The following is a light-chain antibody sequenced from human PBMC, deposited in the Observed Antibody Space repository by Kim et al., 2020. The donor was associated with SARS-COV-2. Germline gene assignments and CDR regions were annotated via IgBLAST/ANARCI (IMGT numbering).Light chain of an antibody. V-gene: IGLV3-1*01. Sequence: SYELTQPPSVSVSPGHTASITCSGDKLGDKYACWYQRKPGQSPVVVIYQDSKRPSGIPERFSGSNSGNTATLTISGTQAMDEADYYCQAWDSSTASYVFG. CDR3: QAWDSSTASYV. J-gene: IGLJ1*01. CDR1: KLGDKY. CDR2: QDS.